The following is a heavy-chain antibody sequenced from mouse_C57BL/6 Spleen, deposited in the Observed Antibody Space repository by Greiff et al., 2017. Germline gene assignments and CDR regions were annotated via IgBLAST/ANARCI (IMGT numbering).Heavy chain of an antibody. Sequence: QVQLQQSGAELVRPGSSVKLSCKASGYTFTSYWMHWVKQRPIQGLEWIGNIDPSDSETHYNQKFKDKATLTVDKSSSTAYMQLSSLTSEDSAVYYCARGGGTGYFDVWGTGTTVTVSS. CDR2: IDPSDSET. D-gene: IGHD4-1*01. CDR3: ARGGGTGYFDV. CDR1: GYTFTSYW. J-gene: IGHJ1*03. V-gene: IGHV1-52*01.